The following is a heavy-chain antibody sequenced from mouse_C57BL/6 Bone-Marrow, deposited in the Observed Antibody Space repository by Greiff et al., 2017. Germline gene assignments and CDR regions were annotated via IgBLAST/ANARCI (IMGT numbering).Heavy chain of an antibody. Sequence: VQLQQPGAELVKPGASVKLSCKASGYTFTSYWMHWVKQRPGRGLEWIGRIDPNRGGTKYNEKLKSKATLTVDKPSSTSYMQLSILTSEDSAVYYCARTRSYDYYEFYYAMDYWGQGTSVTVSS. CDR1: GYTFTSYW. V-gene: IGHV1-72*01. D-gene: IGHD2-4*01. CDR3: ARTRSYDYYEFYYAMDY. CDR2: IDPNRGGT. J-gene: IGHJ4*01.